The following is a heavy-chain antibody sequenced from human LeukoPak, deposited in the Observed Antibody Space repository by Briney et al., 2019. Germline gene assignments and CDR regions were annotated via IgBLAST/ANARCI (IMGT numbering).Heavy chain of an antibody. D-gene: IGHD6-6*01. CDR3: ARGEIAARPDL. Sequence: SETLSLTCTVSGGSISGYYCSWIRQPPGKGLEWIGYIHYSGSTNYNPSLKSRVTISLNTSKNQVSLKLNSVTAAETAVYYCARGEIAARPDLWGRGTLVTVSS. CDR1: GGSISGYY. V-gene: IGHV4-59*01. J-gene: IGHJ2*01. CDR2: IHYSGST.